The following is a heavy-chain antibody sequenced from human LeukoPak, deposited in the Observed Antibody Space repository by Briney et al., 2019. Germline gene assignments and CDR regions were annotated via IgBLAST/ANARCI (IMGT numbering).Heavy chain of an antibody. CDR1: GYTFTSYY. D-gene: IGHD3-22*01. J-gene: IGHJ4*02. CDR2: INPSGGST. Sequence: GASVTVSCKASGYTFTSYYMHWVRQAPGQGLEWMGIINPSGGSTSYAQKFQGRVTMTRDTSTSTVYMELSSLRSEDTAVYYCARDSSITMIVGGFDYWGQGTLVTVSS. CDR3: ARDSSITMIVGGFDY. V-gene: IGHV1-46*01.